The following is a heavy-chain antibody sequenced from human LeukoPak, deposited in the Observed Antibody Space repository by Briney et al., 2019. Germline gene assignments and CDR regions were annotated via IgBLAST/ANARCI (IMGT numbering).Heavy chain of an antibody. D-gene: IGHD3-10*01. CDR2: IIPIVDLV. CDR1: GYTFTSYG. J-gene: IGHJ4*02. V-gene: IGHV1-69*04. Sequence: VASVKVSCKASGYTFTSYGISWVRQAPGQGLEWMGRIIPIVDLVNSAQKFQGRVTFTADKSTTTAYMELSSLRSEDTAVYYCARAEEDRSGSFCGGYWGQGTLITVSS. CDR3: ARAEEDRSGSFCGGY.